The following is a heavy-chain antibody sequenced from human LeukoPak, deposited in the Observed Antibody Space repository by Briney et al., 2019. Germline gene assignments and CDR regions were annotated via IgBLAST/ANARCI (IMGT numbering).Heavy chain of an antibody. D-gene: IGHD3-22*01. Sequence: GGSLRLSCAASGFTFSRDWMHWVRQAPGKGLVWVSRISDDGSITTYADSVQGRFTISRDNAKSTVFLQINSLRVEDTAVYFCVRRYYEYKFYDRHFDFWGQGILVTVSS. CDR1: GFTFSRDW. V-gene: IGHV3-74*03. CDR3: VRRYYEYKFYDRHFDF. CDR2: ISDDGSIT. J-gene: IGHJ4*02.